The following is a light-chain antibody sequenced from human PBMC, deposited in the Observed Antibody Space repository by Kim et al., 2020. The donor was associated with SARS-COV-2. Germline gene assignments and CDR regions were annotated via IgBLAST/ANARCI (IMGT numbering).Light chain of an antibody. CDR2: GAS. V-gene: IGKV3-20*01. CDR1: QSVSSSH. J-gene: IGKJ2*01. Sequence: EIVLTQSPGTLSLSPGERATLSCRASQSVSSSHLAWYQQKPGQAPRLLIYGASSRATGIPDKFSGSGSGTDFTLTISRLEPEDFAVYYCQQYGSSPQTFGQGTKLDIK. CDR3: QQYGSSPQT.